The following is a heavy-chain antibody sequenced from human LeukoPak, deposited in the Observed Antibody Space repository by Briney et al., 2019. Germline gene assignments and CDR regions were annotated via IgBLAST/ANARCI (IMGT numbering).Heavy chain of an antibody. CDR2: MNPNSGNT. V-gene: IGHV1-8*03. CDR3: ARAYYGFWSGPNWFDP. CDR1: GYTFTSYD. Sequence: ASVKVSCKASGYTFTSYDINWVRQATGQGLEWMGWMNPNSGNTGYAQKFQGRVTITRNTSISTAYMELSSLRSEDTAVYYCARAYYGFWSGPNWFDPWGQGTLVTVSS. J-gene: IGHJ5*02. D-gene: IGHD3-3*01.